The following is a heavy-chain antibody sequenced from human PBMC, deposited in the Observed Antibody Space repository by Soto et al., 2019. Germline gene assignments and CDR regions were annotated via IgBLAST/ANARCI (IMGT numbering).Heavy chain of an antibody. Sequence: VASVKVSCKASGYTFTGYYMHWVRQAPGQGLEWMGWINPNSGGTNYAQKFQGRVTMTRDTSISTAYMELSRLRSDDTAVYYCARDRAIAAGFDYWGQGTLVTVS. CDR1: GYTFTGYY. V-gene: IGHV1-2*02. J-gene: IGHJ4*02. CDR2: INPNSGGT. D-gene: IGHD6-13*01. CDR3: ARDRAIAAGFDY.